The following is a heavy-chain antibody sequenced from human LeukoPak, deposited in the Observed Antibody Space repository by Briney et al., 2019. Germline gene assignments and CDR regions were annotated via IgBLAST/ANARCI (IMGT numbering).Heavy chain of an antibody. CDR3: ATDYGVADPDAYDI. Sequence: GGSLRLSCAASGFTFSSYGMHWVRQAPGKGLEWVAVIWYGGSNKYYADSVKGRFTVSRDNSKNTLSLQMNSLRAEDTAVYYCATDYGVADPDAYDIWGQGTVVTVSS. CDR1: GFTFSSYG. CDR2: IWYGGSNK. D-gene: IGHD3-16*01. V-gene: IGHV3-33*03. J-gene: IGHJ3*02.